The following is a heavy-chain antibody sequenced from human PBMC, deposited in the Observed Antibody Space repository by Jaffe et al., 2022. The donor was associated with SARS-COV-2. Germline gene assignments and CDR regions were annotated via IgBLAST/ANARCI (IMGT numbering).Heavy chain of an antibody. J-gene: IGHJ4*02. CDR3: ARGGSSSSWPFYD. CDR2: VYYSGIT. Sequence: QVQLQESGPGLVKPSETLSLTCTVSGGSISNYYWSWIRQPPGKGLEWIGYVYYSGITNYDPSLKSRVTMSVDTSKNQFSLKLSSVIAADTAVYYCARGGSSSSWPFYDWGQGTLVTVSS. V-gene: IGHV4-59*01. D-gene: IGHD6-13*01. CDR1: GGSISNYY.